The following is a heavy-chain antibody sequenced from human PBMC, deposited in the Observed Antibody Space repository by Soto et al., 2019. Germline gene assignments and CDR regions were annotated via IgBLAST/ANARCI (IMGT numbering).Heavy chain of an antibody. CDR1: GYTFTSYG. CDR2: ISAYNGNT. Sequence: QVQLVQSGAEVKKPGASVKVSCKASGYTFTSYGISWVRQAPGQGLEWMGWISAYNGNTNYAQKLQGRVTMTTATPTSTAYMELRSLRSDDPAVYYCARGQYYYDSSGYYHPLPGMDVWGQGTTVTVSS. D-gene: IGHD3-22*01. CDR3: ARGQYYYDSSGYYHPLPGMDV. J-gene: IGHJ6*02. V-gene: IGHV1-18*01.